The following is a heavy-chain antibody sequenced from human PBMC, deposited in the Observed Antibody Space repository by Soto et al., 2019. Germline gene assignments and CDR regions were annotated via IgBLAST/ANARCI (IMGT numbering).Heavy chain of an antibody. CDR3: ARDPGTETARFDY. CDR1: GGTFSSYA. J-gene: IGHJ4*02. Sequence: ASVKVSCKASGGTFSSYAISWVRQAPGQGLEWMGGIIPIFGTANYAQKFQGRVTITADESTSTAYMELSSLRSEDTAVYYCARDPGTETARFDYWGQGTLVTVSS. D-gene: IGHD1-1*01. V-gene: IGHV1-69*13. CDR2: IIPIFGTA.